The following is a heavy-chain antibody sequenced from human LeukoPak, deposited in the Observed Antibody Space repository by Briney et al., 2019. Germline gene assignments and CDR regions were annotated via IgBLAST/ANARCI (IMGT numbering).Heavy chain of an antibody. CDR1: GFTFDDYG. V-gene: IGHV3-20*04. CDR3: ARDTGLLLCGGDCYSVGIDY. J-gene: IGHJ4*02. Sequence: PGGSLRLSCAASGFTFDDYGMSWVRQAPGKGLEWVSGINWNGGSTGYADSVKGRFTISRDNAKNSLYLQMNSLRAEDTALYYCARDTGLLLCGGDCYSVGIDYWGQGTLVTVSS. D-gene: IGHD2-21*02. CDR2: INWNGGST.